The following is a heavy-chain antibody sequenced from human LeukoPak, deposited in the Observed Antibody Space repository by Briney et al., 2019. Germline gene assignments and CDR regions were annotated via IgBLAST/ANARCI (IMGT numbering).Heavy chain of an antibody. Sequence: GSLRLSCAASGFTFDDYGMSWGRQAPGKGLEWVSGINWNGGSTGYADSVKGRFTISRDNAKNSLYLQMNSLRAEDTALYYCARAGGYSGYECFDYWGQGTLVTVSS. CDR1: GFTFDDYG. J-gene: IGHJ4*02. D-gene: IGHD5-12*01. CDR2: INWNGGST. CDR3: ARAGGYSGYECFDY. V-gene: IGHV3-20*04.